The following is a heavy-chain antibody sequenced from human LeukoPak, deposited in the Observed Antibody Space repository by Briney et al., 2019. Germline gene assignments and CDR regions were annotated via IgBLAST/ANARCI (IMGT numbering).Heavy chain of an antibody. CDR2: IIPIFGTA. CDR1: GGTFSSYA. Sequence: ASVRVSCKASGGTFSSYAISWVRQAPGQGLEWMGGIIPIFGTANYAQKFQGRVTITTDESTSTAYMELSSLRSEDTAVYYCARDQANYYDSSGYYSPLNYWGQGTLVTVSS. V-gene: IGHV1-69*05. CDR3: ARDQANYYDSSGYYSPLNY. J-gene: IGHJ4*02. D-gene: IGHD3-22*01.